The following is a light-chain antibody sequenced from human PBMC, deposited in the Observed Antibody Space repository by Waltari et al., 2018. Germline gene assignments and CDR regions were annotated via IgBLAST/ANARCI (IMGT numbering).Light chain of an antibody. Sequence: QSALTQPPSASGSPGQSVTISCTGTNSDVGTYNYVSWYQQRPGEVPKLMIYDVTKRPSGVPHRFSGSKSGNTASLTVSGLQPEDEGDYYCTSYAGSSDFVMFGGGTKLTVL. V-gene: IGLV2-8*01. CDR2: DVT. J-gene: IGLJ3*02. CDR1: NSDVGTYNY. CDR3: TSYAGSSDFVM.